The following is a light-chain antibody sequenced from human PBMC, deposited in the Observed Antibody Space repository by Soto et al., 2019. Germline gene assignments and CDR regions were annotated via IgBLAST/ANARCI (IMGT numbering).Light chain of an antibody. CDR3: QQRAT. J-gene: IGKJ1*01. V-gene: IGKV1-5*03. CDR1: QSISNW. Sequence: DIQMTQSPSTLSASVGDRVTITCRASQSISNWMAWYQQKPGKAPKLLIYKTSNLQNGAPSRFSGSGSGTEFTLTISSLQTDDFATYYCQQRATFGQGNKVEIK. CDR2: KTS.